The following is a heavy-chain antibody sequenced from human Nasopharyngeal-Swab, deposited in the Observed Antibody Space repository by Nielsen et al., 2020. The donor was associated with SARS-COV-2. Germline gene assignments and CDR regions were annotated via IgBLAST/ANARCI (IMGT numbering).Heavy chain of an antibody. J-gene: IGHJ6*03. CDR2: IRWNSDYI. Sequence: SLKISCTASGLTFDEYTMHWVRQAPGKGLEWVSGIRWNSDYIGYTDSVKGRFTISRENAKNSLYLQMNSLRAGDTAVYYCARGEQQLVRRYYYYYMDVWGKGTTVTVSS. CDR1: GLTFDEYT. V-gene: IGHV3-9*01. CDR3: ARGEQQLVRRYYYYYMDV. D-gene: IGHD6-13*01.